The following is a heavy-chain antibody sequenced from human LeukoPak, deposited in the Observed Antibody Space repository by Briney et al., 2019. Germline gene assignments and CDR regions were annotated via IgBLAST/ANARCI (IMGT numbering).Heavy chain of an antibody. Sequence: GGSLRLSCAASGFTFSSYAMSWVRQAPGKGLEWVSAISGSGGSTYYADSVKGRFTISRDNSKNTLYLQMNSLRAEDTAVYYCASVKWFGELLPFDYWGPGTLVTVSS. CDR1: GFTFSSYA. V-gene: IGHV3-23*01. CDR2: ISGSGGST. J-gene: IGHJ4*02. CDR3: ASVKWFGELLPFDY. D-gene: IGHD3-10*01.